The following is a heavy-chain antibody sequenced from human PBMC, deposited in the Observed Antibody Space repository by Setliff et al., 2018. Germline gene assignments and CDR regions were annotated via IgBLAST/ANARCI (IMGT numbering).Heavy chain of an antibody. CDR3: VRHMTYYDFWRGYYSTSDAFHV. CDR1: GFIFSNTW. CDR2: IKSKADGGTI. Sequence: PGGSLRLSCAASGFIFSNTWMNWVRQAPGKGLEWIGRIKSKADGGTIDYGAPVKGRFSISRDDIKNTLYLQMNGLKTEDTAVYYCVRHMTYYDFWRGYYSTSDAFHVWGQGTMVTVSS. V-gene: IGHV3-15*01. D-gene: IGHD3-3*01. J-gene: IGHJ3*01.